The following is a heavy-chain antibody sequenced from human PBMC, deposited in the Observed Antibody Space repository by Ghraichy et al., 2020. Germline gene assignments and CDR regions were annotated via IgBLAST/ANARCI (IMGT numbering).Heavy chain of an antibody. CDR1: GGSFSGYY. J-gene: IGHJ4*02. CDR3: ARGVLFGEYFIDY. D-gene: IGHD3-10*01. CDR2: INHSGST. Sequence: SETLSLTCAVYGGSFSGYYWSWIRQPPGKGLEWIGEINHSGSTNYNPSLKSRVTISVDTSKNQFSLKLSSVTAADTAVYYCARGVLFGEYFIDYWGQGTLVTVSS. V-gene: IGHV4-34*01.